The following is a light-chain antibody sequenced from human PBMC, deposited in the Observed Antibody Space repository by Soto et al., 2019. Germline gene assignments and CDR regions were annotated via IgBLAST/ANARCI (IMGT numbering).Light chain of an antibody. CDR1: SSDVGGYNY. CDR3: SSYTSSTSPYV. Sequence: QSALTQPASVSWSPGQSITISCTGTSSDVGGYNYVSCYQQHPGKAPKLMIYEVSNRPSGVSNHFSGYKSGNTASLTISGLTAQNENDYYGSSYTSSTSPYVFGTGTKGTVL. CDR2: EVS. J-gene: IGLJ1*01. V-gene: IGLV2-14*01.